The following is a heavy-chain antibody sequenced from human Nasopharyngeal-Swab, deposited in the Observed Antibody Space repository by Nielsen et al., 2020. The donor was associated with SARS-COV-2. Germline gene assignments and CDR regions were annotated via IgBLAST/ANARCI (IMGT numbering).Heavy chain of an antibody. V-gene: IGHV7-4-1*02. D-gene: IGHD3-3*01. CDR2: INTNTGNP. CDR3: ARDLYSGTKPRFWSGYYGYYYGMDV. J-gene: IGHJ6*02. Sequence: WVRQAPGQGLEWMGLINTNTGNPTYAQGFTGRFVFSLDTSVSTAYLQISSLKAEDTAVYYCARDLYSGTKPRFWSGYYGYYYGMDVWGQGTTVTVSS.